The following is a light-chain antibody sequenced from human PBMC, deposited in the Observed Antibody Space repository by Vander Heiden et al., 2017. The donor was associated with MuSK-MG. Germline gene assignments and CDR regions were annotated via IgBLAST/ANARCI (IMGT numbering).Light chain of an antibody. J-gene: IGLJ3*02. CDR2: YDS. CDR3: QVWDSSSDHPNWV. V-gene: IGLV3-21*04. Sequence: SYVLTQPPSVSVAPGKTARITCGGNNIGSKSVHWYQQKQGQAPVLVIYYDSDRPSGIPERFSGSNSGNTATLTISRVEAGDEADYYCQVWDSSSDHPNWVFGGGTKLTVI. CDR1: NIGSKS.